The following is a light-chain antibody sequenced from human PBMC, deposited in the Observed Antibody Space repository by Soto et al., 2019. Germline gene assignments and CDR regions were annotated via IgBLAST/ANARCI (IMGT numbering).Light chain of an antibody. CDR3: QQYNNWPRT. V-gene: IGKV1D-13*01. Sequence: AIQLTQSPSSLSASVGDRVTITCRASQGINTFLAWYQQKPGKATKLLIYDASSLESGVPARYSGSGWGTEFTLTISSLQSEDFAVYYCQQYNNWPRTFGQGTKVDIK. J-gene: IGKJ1*01. CDR2: DAS. CDR1: QGINTF.